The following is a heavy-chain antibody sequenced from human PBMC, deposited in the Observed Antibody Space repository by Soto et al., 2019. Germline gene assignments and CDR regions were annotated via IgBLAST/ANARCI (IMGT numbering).Heavy chain of an antibody. V-gene: IGHV3-33*01. J-gene: IGHJ4*02. D-gene: IGHD6-13*01. Sequence: GGSLRLACAGSGFSFSSYGMHWVRQPPGKGLEWVAVIWYDGSNKYYADSVKVRFTISRDNSKNTLYLQMNSLRAEDTAVYYCAREDRQQLGAPTFDYWGQGTLVTVSS. CDR3: AREDRQQLGAPTFDY. CDR2: IWYDGSNK. CDR1: GFSFSSYG.